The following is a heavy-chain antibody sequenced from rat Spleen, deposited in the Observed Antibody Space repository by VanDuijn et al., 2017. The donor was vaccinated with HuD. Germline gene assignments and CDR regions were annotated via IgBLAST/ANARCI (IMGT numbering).Heavy chain of an antibody. Sequence: EVQLVESDGGLVQPGRSLKLSCAASGFTFSNYDMSWVRQAPTTGLEWIASISTGGGNTYYRDSVKGRFTISRDNAKNTQYLQMDSLRSEDTATYYCARQVYYGFYFDYWGQGVMVTVSS. CDR1: GFTFSNYD. J-gene: IGHJ2*01. CDR2: ISTGGGNT. V-gene: IGHV5S13*01. D-gene: IGHD1-6*01. CDR3: ARQVYYGFYFDY.